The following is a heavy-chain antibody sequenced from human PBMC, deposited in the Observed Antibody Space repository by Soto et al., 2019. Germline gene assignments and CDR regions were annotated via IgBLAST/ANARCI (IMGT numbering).Heavy chain of an antibody. D-gene: IGHD6-19*01. V-gene: IGHV3-7*05. CDR1: GFTFSPYW. Sequence: EVQLVESGEGLVQPGGSLRLSCAASGFTFSPYWMSWVRQAPGKGLEWVAIIKDDGGDELYLEAVRGRFTISRDNAKKSLYLAMDSLRVEDTAVYYCAGGSGWISDTWGQGTLVTVSS. CDR2: IKDDGGDE. CDR3: AGGSGWISDT. J-gene: IGHJ5*02.